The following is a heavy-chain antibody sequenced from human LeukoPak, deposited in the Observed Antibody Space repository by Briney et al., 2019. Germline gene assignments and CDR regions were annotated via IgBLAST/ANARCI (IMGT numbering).Heavy chain of an antibody. J-gene: IGHJ6*03. CDR3: AFRGYSSSSPYYMDV. D-gene: IGHD6-6*01. Sequence: APVKVSCKASGYTFTGYYMHWVRQAPGQGLEWMGWINPNSGGTNYAQKFQGRVTMTRDTSISTAYMELSRLRSDDTAVYYCAFRGYSSSSPYYMDVWGKGTTVTVSS. CDR2: INPNSGGT. V-gene: IGHV1-2*02. CDR1: GYTFTGYY.